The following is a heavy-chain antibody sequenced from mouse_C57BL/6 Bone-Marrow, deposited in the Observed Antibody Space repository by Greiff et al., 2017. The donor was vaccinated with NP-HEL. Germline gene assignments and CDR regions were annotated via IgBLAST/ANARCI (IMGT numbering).Heavy chain of an antibody. CDR1: GFTFSSYG. CDR2: ISSGGSYT. V-gene: IGHV5-6*01. J-gene: IGHJ3*01. D-gene: IGHD1-1*01. CDR3: ARQYYYGSSWGFAY. Sequence: EVQLKESGGDLVKPGGSLKLSCAASGFTFSSYGMSWVRQTPDKRLEWVATISSGGSYTYYPDSVKGRFTISRDNAKNTLYLQRSSLKSEDTAMYYCARQYYYGSSWGFAYWGQGTLVTVSA.